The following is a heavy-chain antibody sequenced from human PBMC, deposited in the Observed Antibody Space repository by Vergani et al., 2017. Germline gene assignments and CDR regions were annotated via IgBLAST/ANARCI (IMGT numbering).Heavy chain of an antibody. CDR2: VSFRGDT. Sequence: QVKLQESGPGLVKPSETLSLTCTVSGASVNSYYWSWIRQPPGKGLEWMGYVSFRGDTLYDPSVKGRMTISLNTSSNQFSLYLTSVTSADTAVYYCARSRIYDGAGSPDYWGQGTLGTVSS. V-gene: IGHV4-59*02. D-gene: IGHD3-10*01. CDR1: GASVNSYY. J-gene: IGHJ4*02. CDR3: ARSRIYDGAGSPDY.